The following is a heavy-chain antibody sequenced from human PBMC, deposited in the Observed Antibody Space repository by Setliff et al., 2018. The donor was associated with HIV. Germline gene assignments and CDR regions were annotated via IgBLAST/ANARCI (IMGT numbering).Heavy chain of an antibody. Sequence: SETLSLTCTVSGDSISTSPYSWGWIRQPPGKGLEWIGSIHYSGYTYYSPSLRTRVTISVDTSKNQFSLKLSSVTAADTAVHYCARDWGQRLVIPHWGQGTLVTVS. J-gene: IGHJ4*02. CDR1: GDSISTSPYS. CDR2: IHYSGYT. D-gene: IGHD2-21*01. V-gene: IGHV4-39*07. CDR3: ARDWGQRLVIPH.